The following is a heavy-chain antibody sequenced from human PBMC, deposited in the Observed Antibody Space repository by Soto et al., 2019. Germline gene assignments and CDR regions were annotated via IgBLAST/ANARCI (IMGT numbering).Heavy chain of an antibody. V-gene: IGHV3-30*18. CDR3: AKVREDVVLMVALDQ. CDR2: MSYDGGDI. CDR1: GSDVSNYV. J-gene: IGHJ4*02. Sequence: PXGFLRLTSEASGSDVSNYVLHWVRQAPGKGLEWVAVMSYDGGDIYYGASVKGRFTISRDNSKNTLYLQMNSLRPEDTAVYYCAKVREDVVLMVALDQWGQGTPVTGSS. D-gene: IGHD2-8*01.